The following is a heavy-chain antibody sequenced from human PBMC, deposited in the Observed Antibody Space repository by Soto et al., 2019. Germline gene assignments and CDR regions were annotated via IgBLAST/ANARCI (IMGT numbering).Heavy chain of an antibody. J-gene: IGHJ4*02. V-gene: IGHV1-69*13. CDR3: ASRDGYNYIDY. CDR1: GGTFSSYA. Sequence: ASVKVSCKASGGTFSSYAISWVRQAPGQGLEWMGGIIPIFGTANYAQKFQGRVTITADESTSTAYMELSSLRSEDTAVYYCASRDGYNYIDYWGQGTLVTVSS. CDR2: IIPIFGTA. D-gene: IGHD5-12*01.